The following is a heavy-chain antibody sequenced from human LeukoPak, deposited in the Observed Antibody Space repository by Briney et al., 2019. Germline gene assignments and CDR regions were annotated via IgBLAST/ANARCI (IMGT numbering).Heavy chain of an antibody. CDR3: ARDVSGYGDYGWHDHDAFDI. CDR1: GGSISSGSYY. Sequence: PSETLSLACTVSGGSISSGSYYWSWIRQPAGKGLEWIGRIYTSGSTNYNPSLKSRVTISVDTSKNQFSLKLSSVTAADTAVYYCARDVSGYGDYGWHDHDAFDIWGQGTMVTVSS. CDR2: IYTSGST. J-gene: IGHJ3*02. V-gene: IGHV4-61*02. D-gene: IGHD4-17*01.